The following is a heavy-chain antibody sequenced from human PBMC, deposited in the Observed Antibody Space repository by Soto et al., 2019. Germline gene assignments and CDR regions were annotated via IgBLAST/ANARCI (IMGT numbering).Heavy chain of an antibody. D-gene: IGHD3-10*01. CDR3: ARQGGEYNTMSDY. CDR1: GYTFSKYW. V-gene: IGHV5-51*01. J-gene: IGHJ4*02. CDR2: IYPGDSDA. Sequence: RGESLKISCKGSGYTFSKYWIGWVRQTPGKGLEWMGTIYPGDSDARYSPSFEGQVTFSVDKSINTAYLQWDSLKASDTAMYYCARQGGEYNTMSDYWGQGTLVTVSS.